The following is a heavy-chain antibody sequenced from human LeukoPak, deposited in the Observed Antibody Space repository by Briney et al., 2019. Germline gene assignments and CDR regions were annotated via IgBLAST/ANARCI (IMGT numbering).Heavy chain of an antibody. V-gene: IGHV3-74*01. Sequence: PGGSLRLSCAASGFSFSSSWMYWVRQTPGKGLVWVARLQSDGTTIYADSVKGRFTISRDNAKNTPYLQMNSLRAEDTAVYYCVRDKGGRSGAIYYDAFDVWGQGTMVTVSS. CDR2: LQSDGTT. CDR3: VRDKGGRSGAIYYDAFDV. CDR1: GFSFSSSW. J-gene: IGHJ3*01. D-gene: IGHD1-26*01.